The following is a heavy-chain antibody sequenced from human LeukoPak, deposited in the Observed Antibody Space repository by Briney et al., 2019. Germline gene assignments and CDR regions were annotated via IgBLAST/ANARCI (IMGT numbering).Heavy chain of an antibody. Sequence: SETLSLTCTVSGGSISSSSYYWGWIRQPPGKGLGWIGSIYYSGSTNYTPSLKSRATISVDTSKNQFSLQLSSVTAADTSVYYCARGYYYDGSAYFDYWGQGTLVTVSS. CDR2: IYYSGST. J-gene: IGHJ4*02. CDR1: GGSISSSSYY. CDR3: ARGYYYDGSAYFDY. D-gene: IGHD3-22*01. V-gene: IGHV4-39*01.